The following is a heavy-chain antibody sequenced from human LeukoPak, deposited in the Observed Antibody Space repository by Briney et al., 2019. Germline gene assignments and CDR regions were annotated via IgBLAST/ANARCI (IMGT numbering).Heavy chain of an antibody. CDR2: INHSGST. CDR3: ARLRRWLQFDDY. Sequence: PSETLSLTCAVYGGSFSGYYWSWIRQPPGKGLEWIGEINHSGSTNYNPSLKSRVTISVDTYKNQFSLKLSSVTAADTAVYYCARLRRWLQFDDYWGQGTLVTVSS. J-gene: IGHJ4*02. V-gene: IGHV4-34*01. D-gene: IGHD5-24*01. CDR1: GGSFSGYY.